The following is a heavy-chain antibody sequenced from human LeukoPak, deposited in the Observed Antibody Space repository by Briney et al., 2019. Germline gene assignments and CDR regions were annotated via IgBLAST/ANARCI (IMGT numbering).Heavy chain of an antibody. D-gene: IGHD3-22*01. V-gene: IGHV3-23*01. Sequence: GGSLRFSCAASGFTFSSYAMSWVRQAPGKGLEWVSAISGSGGSTYYADSVKGRFTISRDNSKNTLYLQMNSLRAEDTAVYYCAKDPRKYYYDSGGYFLALDAFDIWGQGTMVTVSS. J-gene: IGHJ3*02. CDR2: ISGSGGST. CDR1: GFTFSSYA. CDR3: AKDPRKYYYDSGGYFLALDAFDI.